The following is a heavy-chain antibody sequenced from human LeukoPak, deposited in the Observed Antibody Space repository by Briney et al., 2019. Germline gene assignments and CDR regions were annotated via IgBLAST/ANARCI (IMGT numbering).Heavy chain of an antibody. V-gene: IGHV3-23*01. CDR3: AKDDSRGSGSSGWFDP. CDR2: ISGSGGST. D-gene: IGHD3-10*01. CDR1: GFTFSSYS. Sequence: GGSLRLSCAASGFTFSSYSMNWVRQAPGKGLEWVSAISGSGGSTYYADSVKGRFTISRDNSKNTLYLQMNNLRAEDTAVYYCAKDDSRGSGSSGWFDPWGQGTLVTVSS. J-gene: IGHJ5*02.